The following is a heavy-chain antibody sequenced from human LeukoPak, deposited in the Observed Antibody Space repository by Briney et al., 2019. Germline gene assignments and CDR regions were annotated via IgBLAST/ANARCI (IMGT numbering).Heavy chain of an antibody. CDR3: AKGYSSGWYIFFDY. D-gene: IGHD6-19*01. J-gene: IGHJ4*02. Sequence: GGSLRLSCAASGFTFSIYAMSWVRQAPGKGLEWVSAISGSGGTAYYADSVKGRFTISRDNSKNTLYLQMNSLRVEDTAVYYCAKGYSSGWYIFFDYWGQGTLVTVSS. CDR2: ISGSGGTA. V-gene: IGHV3-23*01. CDR1: GFTFSIYA.